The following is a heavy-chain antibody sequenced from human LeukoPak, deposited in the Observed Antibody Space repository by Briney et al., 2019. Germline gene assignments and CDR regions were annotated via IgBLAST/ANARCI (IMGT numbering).Heavy chain of an antibody. Sequence: GGSLRLSCAASGFTFSSYGMHWVRQAPGKGLEGVAVISYDGSNKYYADSVKGQFTISRDNSKNTLYLQMNSLRAEDTAVYYCAKDPYYYGSGSYGPDYWGQGTLVTVSS. CDR3: AKDPYYYGSGSYGPDY. CDR1: GFTFSSYG. J-gene: IGHJ4*02. V-gene: IGHV3-30*18. CDR2: ISYDGSNK. D-gene: IGHD3-10*01.